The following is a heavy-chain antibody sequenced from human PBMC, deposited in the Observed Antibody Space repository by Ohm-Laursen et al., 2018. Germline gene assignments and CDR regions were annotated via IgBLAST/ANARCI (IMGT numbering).Heavy chain of an antibody. V-gene: IGHV3-23*01. D-gene: IGHD3-22*01. CDR3: ATFYNHAGSGWGRPCDH. Sequence: SLRLSCSASGFTFSSYAMSWVRQAPGKGLEWVSFISVSGGTTYYRDSVKGRFTISRDNSKNSLYLQMNTLRVDYTAVYYCATFYNHAGSGWGRPCDHWGQGTLVTVSA. CDR1: GFTFSSYA. J-gene: IGHJ4*02. CDR2: ISVSGGTT.